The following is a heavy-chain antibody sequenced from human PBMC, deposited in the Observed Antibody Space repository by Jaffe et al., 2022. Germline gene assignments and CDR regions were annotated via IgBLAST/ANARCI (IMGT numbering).Heavy chain of an antibody. CDR3: ARHYGSGSYYNSRGTYYFDY. V-gene: IGHV4-38-2*01. J-gene: IGHJ4*02. CDR2: IYHSGST. D-gene: IGHD3-10*01. Sequence: QVQLQESGPGLVKPSETLSLTCAVSGYSISSGYYWGWIRQPPGKGLEWIGSIYHSGSTYYNPSLKSRVTISVDTSKNQFSLKLSSVTAADTAVYYCARHYGSGSYYNSRGTYYFDYWGQGTLVTVSS. CDR1: GYSISSGYY.